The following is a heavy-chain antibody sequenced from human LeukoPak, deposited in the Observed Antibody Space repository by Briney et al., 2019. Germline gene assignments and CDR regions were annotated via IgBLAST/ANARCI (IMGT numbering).Heavy chain of an antibody. Sequence: PGGSLRLSCAASGFTFSNSWMTWVRQAPGKGLEWVASMIGDGGEIHYVDSVKGRFTISRDNAKNSLYLQMNSLTAEDTAVYYCARDRYASYWGQGTLVTVSS. J-gene: IGHJ4*02. CDR3: ARDRYASY. CDR1: GFTFSNSW. CDR2: MIGDGGEI. D-gene: IGHD5-12*01. V-gene: IGHV3-7*01.